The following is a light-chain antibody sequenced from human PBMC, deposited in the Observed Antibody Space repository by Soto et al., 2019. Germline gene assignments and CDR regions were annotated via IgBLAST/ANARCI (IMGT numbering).Light chain of an antibody. CDR3: QPANTLPIT. CDR1: QDILSW. V-gene: IGKV1-12*01. Sequence: DLQMPQSPSSVSASVGDTVTITCRASQDILSWLAWYQQKPGGAPRLLIYASSHLQSGVPSRFSVSRSGTDYTVTSSSLQPGGVATCYCQPANTLPITFGAGTRLDIK. CDR2: ASS. J-gene: IGKJ3*01.